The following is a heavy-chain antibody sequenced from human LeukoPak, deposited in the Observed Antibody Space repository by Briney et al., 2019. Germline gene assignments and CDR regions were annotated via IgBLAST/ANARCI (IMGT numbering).Heavy chain of an antibody. V-gene: IGHV4-30-2*01. CDR1: GGSISSGGYY. J-gene: IGHJ3*02. CDR2: IYHSGST. D-gene: IGHD1-26*01. Sequence: SETLSLTCTVSGGSISSGGYYWSWIRQPPGKGLEWIGYIYHSGSTYYNPSLKSRVTISVDRSKNQFFLNLRSVTAADTAVYYCARGSGSYYYAFDIWGQGTMVTVSS. CDR3: ARGSGSYYYAFDI.